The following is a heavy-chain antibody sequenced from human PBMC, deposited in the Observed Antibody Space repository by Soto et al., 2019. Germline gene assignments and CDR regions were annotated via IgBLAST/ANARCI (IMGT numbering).Heavy chain of an antibody. D-gene: IGHD3-10*01. CDR2: IDAGNGYT. Sequence: QVQLVQSGAEVKKPGASVRVSCKASGYTFTTYPIHWVRQAPGQGLEWMGWIDAGNGYTKSSQRFQGRLTITRDTSATTAYMELSSLRSEDTAVYYCTAWFGEFFYTRDVWGQGTTVTVSS. J-gene: IGHJ6*02. V-gene: IGHV1-3*01. CDR3: TAWFGEFFYTRDV. CDR1: GYTFTTYP.